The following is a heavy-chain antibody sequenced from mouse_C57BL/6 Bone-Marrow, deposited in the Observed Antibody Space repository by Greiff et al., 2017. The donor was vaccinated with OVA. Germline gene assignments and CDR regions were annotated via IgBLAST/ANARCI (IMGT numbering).Heavy chain of an antibody. Sequence: EVQRVESEGGLVQPGSSMKLSCTASGFTFSDYYMAWVRQVPEKGLEWVANINYDGSSTYYLDSLKSRFIISRDNAKNILYLQMSSLKSEDTATYYCAREGSPNYYGSSYDYWGQGTTLTVSS. J-gene: IGHJ2*01. CDR3: AREGSPNYYGSSYDY. CDR1: GFTFSDYY. CDR2: INYDGSST. V-gene: IGHV5-16*01. D-gene: IGHD1-1*01.